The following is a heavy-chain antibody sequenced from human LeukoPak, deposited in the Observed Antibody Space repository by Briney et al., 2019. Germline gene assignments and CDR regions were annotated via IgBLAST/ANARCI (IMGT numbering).Heavy chain of an antibody. CDR2: TYYRSKWYN. D-gene: IGHD6-19*01. Sequence: SQTLSLTCAISGDSVSSNSAAWNWMRQSPSRGLEWLRKTYYRSKWYNDYAVSVKSRITINPDTSKNQFSMQLNSVTPEDTAVYYCARTYSSGWSYPGYFDYWGQGTLVTVSS. J-gene: IGHJ4*02. CDR3: ARTYSSGWSYPGYFDY. V-gene: IGHV6-1*01. CDR1: GDSVSSNSAA.